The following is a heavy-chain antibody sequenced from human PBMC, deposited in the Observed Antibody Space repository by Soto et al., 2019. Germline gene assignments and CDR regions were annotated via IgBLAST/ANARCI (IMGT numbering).Heavy chain of an antibody. CDR3: ARDGAGYYGSGSRYYFDY. V-gene: IGHV3-33*01. Sequence: QVQLVESGGGVVQPGRSLRLSCAASGFTFSSYGMHWVRQAPGKGLEWLAVIWYDGSNKYYADSVKGRFTISRDNSKNTLYLQMNSLRAEDTAVYYCARDGAGYYGSGSRYYFDYWGQGTLVTVSS. CDR2: IWYDGSNK. J-gene: IGHJ4*02. CDR1: GFTFSSYG. D-gene: IGHD3-10*01.